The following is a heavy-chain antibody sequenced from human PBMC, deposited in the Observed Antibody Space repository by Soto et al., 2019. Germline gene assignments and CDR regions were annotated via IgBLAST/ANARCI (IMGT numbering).Heavy chain of an antibody. J-gene: IGHJ4*02. Sequence: EVQLVESGGGLVQPGRSLRLSCAASGFTFDDYAMHWVRQAPGKGLEWVSSIHYNNGKTYYADSVKGRFTISRDNSKNTVYLQMSSLRDEDTAVYYCAKEHHPPHWGQGTLVTVSS. CDR1: GFTFDDYA. V-gene: IGHV3-9*01. CDR2: IHYNNGKT. CDR3: AKEHHPPH.